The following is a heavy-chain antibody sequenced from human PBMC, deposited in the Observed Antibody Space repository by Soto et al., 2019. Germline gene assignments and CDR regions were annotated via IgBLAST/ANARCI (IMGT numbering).Heavy chain of an antibody. CDR3: ARHRGRKNYVSLDY. J-gene: IGHJ4*02. D-gene: IGHD1-7*01. CDR1: GGSISSYY. Sequence: PSETLSLTCTVSGGSISSYYWSWIRQPPGKGLEWIGYIYYSGSTNYNPSLKSRVTISVDTSKNQFSLKLSSVTAADTAVYYCARHRGRKNYVSLDYWGQGTLVTVSS. CDR2: IYYSGST. V-gene: IGHV4-59*08.